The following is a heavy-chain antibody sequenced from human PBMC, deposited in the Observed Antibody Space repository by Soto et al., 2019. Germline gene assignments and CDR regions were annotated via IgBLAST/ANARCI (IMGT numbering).Heavy chain of an antibody. CDR3: ARAQYLADDAFDI. V-gene: IGHV3-74*01. CDR2: INGDGRST. D-gene: IGHD2-2*01. Sequence: GGSLILSCAASGFISRSYWMHWVRQVPGKGLVWVSRINGDGRSTSYADSVKGRFTISRDNAKNTLYLQLNSLRADDTAVYYCARAQYLADDAFDIWGQGAMVTVSS. CDR1: GFISRSYW. J-gene: IGHJ3*02.